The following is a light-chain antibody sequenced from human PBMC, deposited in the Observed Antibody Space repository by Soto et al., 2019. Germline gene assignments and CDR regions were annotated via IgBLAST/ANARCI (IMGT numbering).Light chain of an antibody. CDR1: SSDVGSYNL. CDR2: EVS. V-gene: IGLV2-23*02. CDR3: CSYAGSSTYV. Sequence: QSVLTQPASVSGSPGQSITISCTGTSSDVGSYNLVSWYQQHPGKAPKVMIYEVSKRPSGVSDRFSGSKSGNTASLTISGLQAEDKADYYCCSYAGSSTYVFGTGTKLTVL. J-gene: IGLJ1*01.